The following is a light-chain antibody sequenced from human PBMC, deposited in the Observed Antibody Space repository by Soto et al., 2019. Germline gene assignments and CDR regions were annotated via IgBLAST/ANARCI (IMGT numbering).Light chain of an antibody. Sequence: EIVLTQSPGTLSLSPGERATLSCRVSQSVSSSYLAWYQQKPGQAPRLLIYGASTRASGIPDRFSGSGSGTDFTLTLSRLEPEDFALYYCQQYGSSPFTFGGGTKVEIK. V-gene: IGKV3-20*01. CDR1: QSVSSSY. CDR3: QQYGSSPFT. J-gene: IGKJ4*01. CDR2: GAS.